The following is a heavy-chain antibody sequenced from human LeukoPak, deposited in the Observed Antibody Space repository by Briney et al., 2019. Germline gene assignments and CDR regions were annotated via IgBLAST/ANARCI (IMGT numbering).Heavy chain of an antibody. V-gene: IGHV1-69*05. CDR1: GGTFISDA. J-gene: IGHJ4*02. CDR3: ASRGFSGYEKTTVY. CDR2: IIPIFGTA. Sequence: SVKVSCKASGGTFISDAICWVRQAPGQRREWMGRIIPIFGTANSAQKFQGRVTITTDESTSTAYMELSSLRSEDTAVYYCASRGFSGYEKTTVYWGQGTLVTVSS. D-gene: IGHD5-12*01.